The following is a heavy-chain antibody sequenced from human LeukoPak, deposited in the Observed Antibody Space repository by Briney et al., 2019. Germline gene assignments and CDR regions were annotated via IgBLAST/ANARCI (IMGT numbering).Heavy chain of an antibody. CDR2: INPNSGGT. CDR1: GYTFTGYY. Sequence: ASVKVSCKASGYTFTGYYMHWVRQAPGQGLEWMGWINPNSGGTNYAQKFQGRVTMTRDTSISTAYMELRSLRSDDTAVYYCASASYDFWSGYPLYYFDYWGQGTLVTVSS. J-gene: IGHJ4*02. CDR3: ASASYDFWSGYPLYYFDY. D-gene: IGHD3-3*01. V-gene: IGHV1-2*02.